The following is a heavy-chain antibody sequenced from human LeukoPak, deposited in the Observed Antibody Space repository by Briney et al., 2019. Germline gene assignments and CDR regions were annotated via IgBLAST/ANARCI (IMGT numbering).Heavy chain of an antibody. V-gene: IGHV1-18*04. J-gene: IGHJ5*02. CDR1: GYTFTSYG. CDR3: ARGTMVRGVIYWFDP. D-gene: IGHD3-10*01. CDR2: ISAYNGNT. Sequence: ASVKVSCKASGYTFTSYGISWVRQAPGQGLEWMGWISAYNGNTNYAQKLQGRVTKTTDTSTSTAYMELRSLRSDDTAVYYCARGTMVRGVIYWFDPWGQGTLVTVSS.